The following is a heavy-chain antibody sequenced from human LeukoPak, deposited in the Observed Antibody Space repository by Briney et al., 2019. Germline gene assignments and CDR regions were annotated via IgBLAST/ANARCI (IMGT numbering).Heavy chain of an antibody. CDR2: IYHSGST. Sequence: SETLSLTCTVSGGSMSSSTYYWGWIRQPPGKGLEWIGTIYHSGSTYYNTSLKSRVTISVDTSKNQFSLKLSSVTAADTAVYYCARHLGIQVWFLDYWGQGTLVTVSS. CDR1: GGSMSSSTYY. D-gene: IGHD5-18*01. J-gene: IGHJ4*02. V-gene: IGHV4-39*01. CDR3: ARHLGIQVWFLDY.